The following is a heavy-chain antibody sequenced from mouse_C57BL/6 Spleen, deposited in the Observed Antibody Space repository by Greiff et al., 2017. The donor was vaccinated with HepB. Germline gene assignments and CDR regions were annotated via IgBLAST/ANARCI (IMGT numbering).Heavy chain of an antibody. CDR2: IRNKANGYTT. D-gene: IGHD1-1*01. CDR3: ARSTTVVAPFDY. V-gene: IGHV7-3*01. CDR1: GFTFTDYY. J-gene: IGHJ2*01. Sequence: EVMLVESGGGLVQPGGSLSLSCAASGFTFTDYYMSWVRQPPGKALEWLGFIRNKANGYTTEYSASVKGRFTISRDNSQSILYLQMNALRAEDSATYYCARSTTVVAPFDYWGQGTTLTVSS.